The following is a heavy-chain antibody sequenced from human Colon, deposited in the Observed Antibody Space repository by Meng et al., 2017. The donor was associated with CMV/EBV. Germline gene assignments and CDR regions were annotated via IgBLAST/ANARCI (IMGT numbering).Heavy chain of an antibody. CDR3: ANSLGAGA. CDR1: GYTLTNYH. Sequence: TVSCTDSGYTLTNYHMHWVRQAPGQGLEWMGWINTNTGSPTYAQGLTGRFAFSLDTSVNTAFLQINKLQAEDTAMYYCANSLGAGAWGQGTLVTVSS. D-gene: IGHD3-16*01. CDR2: INTNTGSP. J-gene: IGHJ5*02. V-gene: IGHV7-4-1*02.